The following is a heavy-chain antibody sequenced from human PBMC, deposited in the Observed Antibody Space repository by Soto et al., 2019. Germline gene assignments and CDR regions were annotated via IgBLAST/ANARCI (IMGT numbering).Heavy chain of an antibody. CDR1: GFTFSSYA. CDR2: ISGSGGST. V-gene: IGHV3-23*01. J-gene: IGHJ4*02. CDR3: AKDQTKVVVAATYFDY. Sequence: EVQLLESGGGLVQPGGSLRLSCEASGFTFSSYAMGWVRQAPGKGLEWVSAISGSGGSTYYADSGKGRFTISRDNSKNTLYLQMNSLRAEDTAVYYCAKDQTKVVVAATYFDYWGQGTLVTVSS. D-gene: IGHD2-15*01.